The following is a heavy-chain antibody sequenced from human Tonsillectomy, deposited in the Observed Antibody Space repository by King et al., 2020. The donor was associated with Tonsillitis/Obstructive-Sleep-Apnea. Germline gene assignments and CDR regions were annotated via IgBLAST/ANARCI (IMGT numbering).Heavy chain of an antibody. V-gene: IGHV3-43*01. Sequence: VQLVESGGVVVQPGGSLRLSCAASGFIFDDYTMHWVRQAPGKGLEWVSLINWDGSSTYYADSVKGRFTISRDNSKNSLYLQMSSLRSEDTAFYYCAKGPGDVLTGYGTYYGMDVWGQGTTVTVSS. D-gene: IGHD3-9*01. CDR3: AKGPGDVLTGYGTYYGMDV. CDR2: INWDGSST. J-gene: IGHJ6*02. CDR1: GFIFDDYT.